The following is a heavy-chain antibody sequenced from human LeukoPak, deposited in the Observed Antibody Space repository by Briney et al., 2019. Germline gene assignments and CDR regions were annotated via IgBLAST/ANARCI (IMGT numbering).Heavy chain of an antibody. Sequence: GGSLRLSCAASGFTFSGYSMSWVRQAPGKGPEWVSTISGSGDATYYADSVKGRFTISRDNSKNTLYVQMNSLRAEDTAVYYCARDRVGSFDYWGQGTLVTVSS. V-gene: IGHV3-23*01. CDR3: ARDRVGSFDY. J-gene: IGHJ4*02. CDR1: GFTFSGYS. CDR2: ISGSGDAT. D-gene: IGHD3-10*01.